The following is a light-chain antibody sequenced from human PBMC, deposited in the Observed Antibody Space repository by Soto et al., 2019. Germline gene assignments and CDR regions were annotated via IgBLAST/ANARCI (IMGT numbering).Light chain of an antibody. CDR3: QQYNGWPWT. CDR2: GDS. J-gene: IGKJ1*01. V-gene: IGKV3-15*01. Sequence: EIVLAQSPATLSVSPGERVTLSCRATQTIGNKLAWYLQRPGQAPRILMYGDSTRATDIPDRLSGSGSGTELTLTITGLQSEDFAVYYCQQYNGWPWTCGLGTKVDIK. CDR1: QTIGNK.